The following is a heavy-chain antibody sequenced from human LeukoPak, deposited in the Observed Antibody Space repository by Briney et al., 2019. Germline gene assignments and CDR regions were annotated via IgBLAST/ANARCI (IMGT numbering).Heavy chain of an antibody. D-gene: IGHD3-22*01. CDR2: INHSGST. CDR1: GGSFSGYY. CDR3: ARKGSRVNYYYYYYMDV. J-gene: IGHJ6*03. Sequence: PSETLPLTCAVYGGSFSGYYWSWIRQPPGKGLEWIGEINHSGSTNYNPSLRSRVTISVDTSKNQFSLKLSSVTAADTAVYYCARKGSRVNYYYYYYMDVWGKGTTVTVSS. V-gene: IGHV4-34*01.